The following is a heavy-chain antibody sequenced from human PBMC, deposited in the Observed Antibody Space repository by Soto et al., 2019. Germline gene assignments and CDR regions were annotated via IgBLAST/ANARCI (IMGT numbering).Heavy chain of an antibody. CDR3: TIEGAGFGH. V-gene: IGHV3-73*01. CDR2: IRSKASTYAT. Sequence: EVQLVESGGGLVQPGGSVKLSCAASGFTFSVSSMHWVRQASGKGLEWVGRIRSKASTYATTYAESLNGRFTISRDDSKNPTDLQMNNLETEDTGVDYCTIEGAGFGHRGQGTLVTVSS. D-gene: IGHD1-26*01. CDR1: GFTFSVSS. J-gene: IGHJ4*02.